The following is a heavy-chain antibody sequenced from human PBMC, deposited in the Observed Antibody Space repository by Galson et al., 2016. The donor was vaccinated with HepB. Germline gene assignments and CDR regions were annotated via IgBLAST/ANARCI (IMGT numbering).Heavy chain of an antibody. Sequence: SLRLSCAASGFTFSSYAMTWVRQAPGKGLEWVSSITGSAGVTYYADSVRGRFTISRDNSKNTLYLQMNSLRAEDTALCYCARDGASVPDAFDIWGQGTVVTVSS. CDR1: GFTFSSYA. V-gene: IGHV3-23*01. CDR2: ITGSAGVT. J-gene: IGHJ3*02. CDR3: ARDGASVPDAFDI. D-gene: IGHD2-2*01.